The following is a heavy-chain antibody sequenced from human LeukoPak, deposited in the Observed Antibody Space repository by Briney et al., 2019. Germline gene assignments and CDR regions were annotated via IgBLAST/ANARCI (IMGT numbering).Heavy chain of an antibody. CDR1: GYTFSHFY. CDR3: TKDSNRGWLSTDC. D-gene: IGHD6-19*01. J-gene: IGHJ4*02. CDR2: IHPNVGGT. V-gene: IGHV1-2*02. Sequence: ASVRVSCKASGYTFSHFYLHWVRQAPGQGLEWMGWIHPNVGGTNYAPKFQGGVSMTRDTSINTAFLDVSGLTSDDTAVYYCTKDSNRGWLSTDCWGQGTLVTVSS.